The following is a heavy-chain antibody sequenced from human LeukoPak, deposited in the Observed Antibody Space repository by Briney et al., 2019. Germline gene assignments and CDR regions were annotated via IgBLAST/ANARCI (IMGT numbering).Heavy chain of an antibody. CDR3: ASVDGSTSRGYFDY. J-gene: IGHJ4*02. V-gene: IGHV4-59*01. Sequence: SETLSLTCTVSGGSISSYYWSWIRQPPGKGLEWIGYIYYSGSTSYNPSLKSRVTISVDTSKNQFSLKLSSVTAADTAVYYCASVDGSTSRGYFDYWGQGTLVTVSS. CDR1: GGSISSYY. D-gene: IGHD2-2*01. CDR2: IYYSGST.